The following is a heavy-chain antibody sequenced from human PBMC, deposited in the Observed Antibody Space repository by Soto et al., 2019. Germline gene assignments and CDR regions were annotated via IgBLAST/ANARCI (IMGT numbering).Heavy chain of an antibody. D-gene: IGHD2-21*02. CDR3: ARGREGGIVVVTSFDP. V-gene: IGHV1-69*01. CDR1: GGTFSSYA. Sequence: QVQLVQSGAEVKKPGSSVKVSCKASGGTFSSYAISWVRQAPGQGREWMGGIIPIFGTANYAQKFQGRVTITADESTSTDYMELSSLRSEDTAVYYCARGREGGIVVVTSFDPWGQGTLVTVSS. J-gene: IGHJ5*02. CDR2: IIPIFGTA.